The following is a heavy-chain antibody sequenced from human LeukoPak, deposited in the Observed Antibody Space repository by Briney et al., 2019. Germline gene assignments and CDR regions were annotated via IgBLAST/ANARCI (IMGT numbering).Heavy chain of an antibody. CDR2: IYTSGST. CDR3: ARVPRRYYYDSSGYYYLPFDY. D-gene: IGHD3-22*01. CDR1: GGSISSYY. V-gene: IGHV4-4*08. Sequence: SETLSLTCTVSGGSISSYYWSWIRQPPGKGLEWIGRIYTSGSTNYNPSLKSRVTISVDTSKNQFSLKLSSVTAADTAVYYCARVPRRYYYDSSGYYYLPFDYWGQGTPVTVSS. J-gene: IGHJ4*02.